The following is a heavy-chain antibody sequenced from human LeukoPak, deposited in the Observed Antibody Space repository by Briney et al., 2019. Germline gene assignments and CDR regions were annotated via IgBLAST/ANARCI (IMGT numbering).Heavy chain of an antibody. CDR1: GYTFSGYY. Sequence: ASVKVSCKASGYTFSGYYIHWVRQAPGQGLEWMGWINPNSGGTNYAQKFQGRVTMIRDTSISTAYMELSNLRSDDTAMYYCARGSLWFGSKFDYWGQGTLVSVSS. V-gene: IGHV1-2*02. CDR3: ARGSLWFGSKFDY. D-gene: IGHD3-10*01. J-gene: IGHJ4*02. CDR2: INPNSGGT.